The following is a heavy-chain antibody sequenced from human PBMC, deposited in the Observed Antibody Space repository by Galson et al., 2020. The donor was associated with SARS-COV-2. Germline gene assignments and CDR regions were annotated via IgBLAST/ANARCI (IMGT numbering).Heavy chain of an antibody. CDR2: INSSGST. CDR1: GVSFSGYY. J-gene: IGHJ6*03. D-gene: IGHD6-19*01. Sequence: SETLSLTCAVYGVSFSGYYGSWIRQPPGKGLEWIGEINSSGSTNYNPSLKSRVTISVDTSKNHFSLKLSSVTAADTAVYYCARLAGYYYYYMDVWGKGTTVTVSS. V-gene: IGHV4-34*01. CDR3: ARLAGYYYYYMDV.